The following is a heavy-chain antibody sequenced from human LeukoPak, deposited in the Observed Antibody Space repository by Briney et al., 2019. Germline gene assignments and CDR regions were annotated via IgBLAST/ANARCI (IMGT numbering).Heavy chain of an antibody. J-gene: IGHJ4*02. CDR1: GGSFSRYN. V-gene: IGHV4-34*01. Sequence: SETLSLTCAVYGGSFSRYNWSWIRQSPGKGLEWIGEVNHGGSTNYNPSLKSRITISVDTSKNQFSLKLISVTAADAAVYYCARDRDGYRYWGQGTLVTVSS. D-gene: IGHD5-24*01. CDR3: ARDRDGYRY. CDR2: VNHGGST.